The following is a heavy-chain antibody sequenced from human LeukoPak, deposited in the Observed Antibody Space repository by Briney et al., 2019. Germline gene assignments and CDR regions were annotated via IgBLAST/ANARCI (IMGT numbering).Heavy chain of an antibody. V-gene: IGHV4-30-2*01. D-gene: IGHD3-22*01. Sequence: PSQTLSLTCTVSGGSISSGGYYWSWIRQPPGKGLEWIGYIYHSGSTYYNPSLKSRVTISVDRSKNQFSLKLSSVTAADTAVYYCARVLNPYYYDSSGYFDYWGQGTLVTVSS. J-gene: IGHJ4*02. CDR1: GGSISSGGYY. CDR2: IYHSGST. CDR3: ARVLNPYYYDSSGYFDY.